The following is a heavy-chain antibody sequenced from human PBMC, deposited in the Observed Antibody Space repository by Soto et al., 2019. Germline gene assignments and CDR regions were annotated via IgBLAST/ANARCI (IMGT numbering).Heavy chain of an antibody. J-gene: IGHJ4*02. D-gene: IGHD5-18*01. CDR3: AGYTAMAYLFDY. V-gene: IGHV4-31*03. CDR1: GGSISSGGYY. CDR2: IYYSGST. Sequence: PSETLSLTYTVSGGSISSGGYYWSWIRQHPGKGLEWIGYIYYSGSTYYNPSLKSRVTISVDTSKNQFPLKLGSVTAADTAVYYCAGYTAMAYLFDYWGQGTLVTVSS.